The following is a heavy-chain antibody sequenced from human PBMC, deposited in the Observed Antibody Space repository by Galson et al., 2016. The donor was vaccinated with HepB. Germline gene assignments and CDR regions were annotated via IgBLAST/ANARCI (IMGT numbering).Heavy chain of an antibody. J-gene: IGHJ2*01. CDR2: TYYRSKWYN. Sequence: CAISGDSVSSNSAAWNWIRQSPSRGLEWLGRTYYRSKWYNDYAGSVKRRISINPDTAKNQFSLQLTSVTLEDTAVYYCAREWQSGFTYWYFDHWGRGTLVTVSS. V-gene: IGHV6-1*01. CDR1: GDSVSSNSAA. D-gene: IGHD5-12*01. CDR3: AREWQSGFTYWYFDH.